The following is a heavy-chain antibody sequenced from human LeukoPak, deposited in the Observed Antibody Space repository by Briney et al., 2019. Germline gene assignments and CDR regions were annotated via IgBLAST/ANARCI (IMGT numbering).Heavy chain of an antibody. Sequence: SVKVSCKASGGTFSSYAISWVRQAPGQGLEWMGRIIPIFGIANYAQKFQGRVTITADKSTSKAYMELISLRSEDTAVYYCARDPPIRGITGTPNVYYGMDVWGQGTTVTVSS. V-gene: IGHV1-69*04. J-gene: IGHJ6*02. CDR1: GGTFSSYA. CDR3: ARDPPIRGITGTPNVYYGMDV. CDR2: IIPIFGIA. D-gene: IGHD1-7*01.